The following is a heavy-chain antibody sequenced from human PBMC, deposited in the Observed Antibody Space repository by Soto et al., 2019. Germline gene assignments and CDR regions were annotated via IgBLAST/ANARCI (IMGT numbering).Heavy chain of an antibody. Sequence: PSETLSLTCAVYGGSFSGYYWIWIRQPPGKGLEWIGEINHSGSTNYNPSLKSRVTISVDTSKNQFSLKLSSVTAADTAVYYCARGRVYCSSTSCYTFWSRNNWFGPWGQGTLVTVSS. CDR1: GGSFSGYY. V-gene: IGHV4-34*01. CDR3: ARGRVYCSSTSCYTFWSRNNWFGP. CDR2: INHSGST. J-gene: IGHJ5*02. D-gene: IGHD2-2*02.